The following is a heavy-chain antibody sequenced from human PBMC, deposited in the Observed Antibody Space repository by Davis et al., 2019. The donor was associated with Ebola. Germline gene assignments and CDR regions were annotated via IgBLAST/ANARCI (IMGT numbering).Heavy chain of an antibody. V-gene: IGHV4-4*07. CDR3: ASLSSGNAFDI. CDR2: ISTSGST. Sequence: SETLSLTCTVSGSPITTYYWSWIRQPAGKGLEWIGRISTSGSTNYNPSLKSRVTMSVDTSKDQLSLKLTSVTAADTAVYYCASLSSGNAFDIWGQGTLVTVSS. CDR1: GSPITTYY. J-gene: IGHJ3*02.